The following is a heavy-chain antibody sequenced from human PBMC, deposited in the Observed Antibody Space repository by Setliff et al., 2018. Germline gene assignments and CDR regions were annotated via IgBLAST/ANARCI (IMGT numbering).Heavy chain of an antibody. J-gene: IGHJ3*02. Sequence: PSETLSLTCTVSGASISSYYWSWIRQPPGSRLEWIGYIYTTGSTSYNPSLKSRVTMSVDTSKNQFSLKMRSVTAADAALYYCARKDGDMWGQGTMVTVSS. V-gene: IGHV4-4*08. CDR1: GASISSYY. CDR2: IYTTGST. D-gene: IGHD2-15*01. CDR3: ARKDGDM.